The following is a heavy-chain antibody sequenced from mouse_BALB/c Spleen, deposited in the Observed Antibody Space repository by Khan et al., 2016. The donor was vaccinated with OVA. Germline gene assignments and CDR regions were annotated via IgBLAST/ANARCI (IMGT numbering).Heavy chain of an antibody. Sequence: EVQLQESGGDLVKPGGFLKLSCAASGFTFSSYSMSWVRQTPDKRLEWVATISSGADYTYYPDSVKGRFTISRDNAKNTLYLQMSSLKSEDTAMYYCASHLTGSFAYWGQGTLVTVSA. J-gene: IGHJ3*01. CDR2: ISSGADYT. CDR1: GFTFSSYS. CDR3: ASHLTGSFAY. V-gene: IGHV5-6*01.